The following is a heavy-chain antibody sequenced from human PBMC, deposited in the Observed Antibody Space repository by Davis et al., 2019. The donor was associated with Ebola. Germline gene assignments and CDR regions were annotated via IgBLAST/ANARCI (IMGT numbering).Heavy chain of an antibody. D-gene: IGHD3-3*01. J-gene: IGHJ6*03. CDR1: GFTFSSYS. Sequence: GESLKISCAASGFTFSSYSMNWVRQAPGKGLEWVSSISSSSSYIYYADSVKGRFTISRDNAKNSLYLQMNSLRAEDTAVYYCARDHDFWSGYRYMDVWGRGAAVTVS. CDR3: ARDHDFWSGYRYMDV. CDR2: ISSSSSYI. V-gene: IGHV3-21*01.